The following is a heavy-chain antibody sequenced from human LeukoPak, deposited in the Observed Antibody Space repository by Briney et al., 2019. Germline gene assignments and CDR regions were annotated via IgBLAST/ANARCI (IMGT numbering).Heavy chain of an antibody. CDR1: GFTFTTFP. CDR3: ASPNSMAGTHYFHY. D-gene: IGHD6-19*01. J-gene: IGHJ4*02. CDR2: ISYDGTDK. Sequence: GGSLRLSCAASGFTFTTFPMHWVRQPPGKGLEWVAVISYDGTDKYYADSVKGRFTISRDNSKSTLYLQMDSLRAEDTAVYYCASPNSMAGTHYFHYWGQGTLVTVSS. V-gene: IGHV3-30*04.